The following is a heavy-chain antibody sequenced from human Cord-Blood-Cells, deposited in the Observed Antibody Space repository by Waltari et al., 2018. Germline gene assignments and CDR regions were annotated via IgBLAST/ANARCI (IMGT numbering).Heavy chain of an antibody. D-gene: IGHD3-3*01. J-gene: IGHJ4*02. CDR3: ASGVYDFWSGYSPYYFDY. V-gene: IGHV4-34*01. CDR2: INHSGST. Sequence: QVQLQQWGAGLLKPSETLSLTCAVYGGSFSGYYWSWIRQPPGTGLEWIGEINHSGSTNYNPSLKSRVTISVDTSKNQFSLKLSSVTAADTAVYYCASGVYDFWSGYSPYYFDYWGQGTLVTVSS. CDR1: GGSFSGYY.